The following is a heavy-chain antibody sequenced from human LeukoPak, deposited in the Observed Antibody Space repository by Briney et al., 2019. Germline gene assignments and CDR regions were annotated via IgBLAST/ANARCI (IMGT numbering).Heavy chain of an antibody. D-gene: IGHD5-18*01. CDR3: ARDPSTALNWFDP. J-gene: IGHJ5*02. V-gene: IGHV4-34*01. CDR2: INHSGST. Sequence: KASETLSLTCAVYGGSFSGYYWSWIRQPPGKGLEWIGEINHSGSTNYNPSLKSRVTISVDTSKNQFSLKLSSVTPEDTAVYYCARDPSTALNWFDPWGQGTLVTVSS. CDR1: GGSFSGYY.